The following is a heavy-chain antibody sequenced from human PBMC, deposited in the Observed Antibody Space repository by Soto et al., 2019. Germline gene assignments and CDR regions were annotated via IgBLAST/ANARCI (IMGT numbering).Heavy chain of an antibody. J-gene: IGHJ4*02. CDR1: GFTFSVYW. Sequence: WGALIVSCASSGFTFSVYWMHWVRQAPGKGLEWVSRIKSDGSGTTYADSVKGRFSISRDNAKNTVYLQMDSLRVEDTAVYYCGRNAIFVRGVPDEYWGQGTPVTVSS. V-gene: IGHV3-74*03. D-gene: IGHD3-10*02. CDR2: IKSDGSGT. CDR3: GRNAIFVRGVPDEY.